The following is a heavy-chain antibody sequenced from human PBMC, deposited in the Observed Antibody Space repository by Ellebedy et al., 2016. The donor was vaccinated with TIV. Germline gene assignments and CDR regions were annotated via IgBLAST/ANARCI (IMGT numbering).Heavy chain of an antibody. J-gene: IGHJ4*02. D-gene: IGHD1-1*01. CDR2: ISGSGGTT. CDR1: GFTFSRYA. Sequence: PGGSLRLSCVASGFTFSRYAVTWVRQAPGKGLEWVSGISGSGGTTFYADSVKGRFTISGDNSRNTLYLQMNSLRAEDTAVYYCARKTGTTGSGDYWGQGTLVTVSS. V-gene: IGHV3-23*01. CDR3: ARKTGTTGSGDY.